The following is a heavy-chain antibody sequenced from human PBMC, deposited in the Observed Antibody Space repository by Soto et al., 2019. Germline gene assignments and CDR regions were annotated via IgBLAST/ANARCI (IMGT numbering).Heavy chain of an antibody. CDR1: GYTFTSYG. J-gene: IGHJ6*04. V-gene: IGHV1-18*01. Sequence: QVQLVQSGAEVKKPGASVKVSCKASGYTFTSYGISWVRQAPGQGLEWMGWISAYNGNTNYAQKLQGRVTMTTDTPTSTAYMERRSLRSDGTAVYYCARDGVDTATGYYYGMDVWGKGTTVTVSS. CDR2: ISAYNGNT. D-gene: IGHD5-18*01. CDR3: ARDGVDTATGYYYGMDV.